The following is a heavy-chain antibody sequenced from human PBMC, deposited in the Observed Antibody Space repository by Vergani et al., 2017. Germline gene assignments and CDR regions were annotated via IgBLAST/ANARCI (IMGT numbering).Heavy chain of an antibody. J-gene: IGHJ4*02. CDR3: ARTAYYYDSSGPGYFDY. V-gene: IGHV4-61*02. D-gene: IGHD3-22*01. CDR1: GGSISSGSYY. Sequence: QVQLQESGPGLVKPSQTLSLTCTVSGGSISSGSYYWSWIRQPAGKGMEWIGRIYTSGNTNYNPSLKSRVTISVDTSKNQFSLKLSTVTAADTAVYYCARTAYYYDSSGPGYFDYWGQGTLVTVSS. CDR2: IYTSGNT.